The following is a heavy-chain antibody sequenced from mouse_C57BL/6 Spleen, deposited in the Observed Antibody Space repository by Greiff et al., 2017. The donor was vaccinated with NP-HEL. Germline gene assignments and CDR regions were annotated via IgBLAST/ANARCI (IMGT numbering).Heavy chain of an antibody. CDR2: IYPGSGST. D-gene: IGHD2-1*01. J-gene: IGHJ4*01. CDR3: ARRGYYGNYGYAMDY. V-gene: IGHV1-55*01. Sequence: VKLQQPGAELVKPGASVKMSCKASGYTFTSYWITWVKQRPGQGLEWIGDIYPGSGSTNYNEKFKSKATLTVDTSSSTAYMQLSSLTSEDSAVYYCARRGYYGNYGYAMDYWGQGTSVTVSS. CDR1: GYTFTSYW.